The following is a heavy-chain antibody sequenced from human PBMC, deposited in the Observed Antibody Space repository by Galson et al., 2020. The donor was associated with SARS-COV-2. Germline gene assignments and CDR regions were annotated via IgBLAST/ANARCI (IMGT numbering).Heavy chain of an antibody. CDR1: GFTFSSYA. V-gene: IGHV3-30*04. CDR3: ARDVGDYEGGGYFDY. D-gene: IGHD4-17*01. J-gene: IGHJ4*02. CDR2: ISYDGSNK. Sequence: GGSLRLSCAASGFTFSSYAMHWVRQAPGKGLEWVAVISYDGSNKYYADSVKGRFTISRDNSKNTLYLQMNSLRAEDTAVYYCARDVGDYEGGGYFDYWGQGTLVTVSS.